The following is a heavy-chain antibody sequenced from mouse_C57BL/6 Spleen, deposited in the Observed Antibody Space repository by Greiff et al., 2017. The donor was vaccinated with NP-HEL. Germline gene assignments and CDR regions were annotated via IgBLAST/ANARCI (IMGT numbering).Heavy chain of an antibody. CDR2: IYPGDGDT. V-gene: IGHV1-80*01. CDR1: GYAFSSYW. J-gene: IGHJ4*01. Sequence: QVQLQQSGAELVKPGASVKISCKASGYAFSSYWMNWVKQRPGKGLEWIGQIYPGDGDTNYNGKFKGKATLTADKSSSTAYMQLSSLTSEDSAVYFCARERQLRLSGAMDYWGQGTSVTVSS. CDR3: ARERQLRLSGAMDY. D-gene: IGHD3-2*02.